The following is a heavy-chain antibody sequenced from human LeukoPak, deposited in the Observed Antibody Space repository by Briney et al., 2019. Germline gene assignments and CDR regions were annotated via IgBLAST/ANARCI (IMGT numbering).Heavy chain of an antibody. Sequence: GGSLRLSCAASGFTFSNYGLTWVRQAPGKELEWVSSISGSGGSTQYAASVQGRFTISRDNSKNTLYLQMNSLRAEDTAVYYCAKDPNGDYIGAFDIWGQGTMVTVSS. V-gene: IGHV3-23*01. CDR2: ISGSGGST. J-gene: IGHJ3*02. CDR1: GFTFSNYG. D-gene: IGHD4-17*01. CDR3: AKDPNGDYIGAFDI.